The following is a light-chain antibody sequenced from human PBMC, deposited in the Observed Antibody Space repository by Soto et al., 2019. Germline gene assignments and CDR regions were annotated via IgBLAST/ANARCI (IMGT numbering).Light chain of an antibody. CDR2: DNN. CDR3: GAWESSLNPYV. Sequence: QSVLTQRPSVSAAPGQKVIISCSGSSFNIGNNYVSWYQQLPGTAPKLLIYDNNKRPSGIPDRFSGSKSGTSATLAITGLQTADEADYYCGAWESSLNPYVFGTGTKVTVL. CDR1: SFNIGNNY. J-gene: IGLJ1*01. V-gene: IGLV1-51*01.